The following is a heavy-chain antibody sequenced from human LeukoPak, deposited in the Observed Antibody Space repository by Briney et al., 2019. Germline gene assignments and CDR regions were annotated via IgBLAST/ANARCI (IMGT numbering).Heavy chain of an antibody. J-gene: IGHJ4*02. CDR3: ARLVEMATSPGY. V-gene: IGHV1-69*02. CDR2: IIPILGIA. Sequence: PMASVKVSCKASGYTFTGYYMHWVRQAPGQGLEWMGRIIPILGIANYAQKFQGRVTITADKSTSTAYMELSSLRSEDTAVYYCARLVEMATSPGYWGQGTLVTVSS. D-gene: IGHD5-12*01. CDR1: GYTFTGYY.